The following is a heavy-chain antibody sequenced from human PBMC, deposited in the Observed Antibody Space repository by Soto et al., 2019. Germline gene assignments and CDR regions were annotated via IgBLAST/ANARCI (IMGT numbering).Heavy chain of an antibody. D-gene: IGHD3-10*01. J-gene: IGHJ6*02. CDR2: ISHDGGT. CDR1: GGSFDECY. CDR3: ARGQLVWYGDLTPYHRDMDV. V-gene: IGHV4-34*01. Sequence: SEALPLTCAFSGGSFDECYWSWARQSPGKGLEWVGEISHDGGTNYSPSLASRVSISVDTSKNQFSLHLRSVTAADTGLYYCARGQLVWYGDLTPYHRDMDVWGQGTTVT.